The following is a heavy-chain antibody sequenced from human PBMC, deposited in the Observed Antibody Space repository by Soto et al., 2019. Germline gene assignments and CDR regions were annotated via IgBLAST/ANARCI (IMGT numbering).Heavy chain of an antibody. D-gene: IGHD2-2*02. CDR2: INQDGSGR. V-gene: IGHV3-7*01. J-gene: IGHJ5*02. CDR3: AAIDHGSES. Sequence: EVQLVESGGGLVQPGGSLRLSCAASGVVFSNYWMSWVHRAPGKGLEWLANINQDGSGRYHADSVKVRFTISRDNAENSLFLQMNGLRVEDTAVYYCAAIDHGSESWGQGTLVTVSS. CDR1: GVVFSNYW.